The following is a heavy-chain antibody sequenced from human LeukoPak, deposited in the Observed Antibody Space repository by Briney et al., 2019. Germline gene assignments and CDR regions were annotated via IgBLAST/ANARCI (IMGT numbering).Heavy chain of an antibody. CDR1: GGSISSYY. CDR3: ARGSGWEEHYYYYMDV. Sequence: SETLSLTCTVSGGSISSYYWSWIRQPPGKGLEWIGYIYYSGSTNYNPSLKSRVTISVATSKNQFSLKLSSVTAADTAVYYCARGSGWEEHYYYYMDVWGKGTTVTISS. CDR2: IYYSGST. V-gene: IGHV4-59*01. J-gene: IGHJ6*03. D-gene: IGHD6-19*01.